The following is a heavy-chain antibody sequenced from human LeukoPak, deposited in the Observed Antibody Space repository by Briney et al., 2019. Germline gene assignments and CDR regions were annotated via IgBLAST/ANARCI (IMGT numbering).Heavy chain of an antibody. V-gene: IGHV4-59*08. CDR1: GGSISSYY. J-gene: IGHJ4*02. CDR2: IYYSGIS. D-gene: IGHD6-13*01. CDR3: ARQIGVLAAAYDY. Sequence: PSETLSLICTVSGGSISSYYWSWIQQPPGKGLEWIAYIYYSGISHYNPSLRSRLTISVETSKNQFSLKLSSVTAADTAVYYCARQIGVLAAAYDYWGQGVPVTVS.